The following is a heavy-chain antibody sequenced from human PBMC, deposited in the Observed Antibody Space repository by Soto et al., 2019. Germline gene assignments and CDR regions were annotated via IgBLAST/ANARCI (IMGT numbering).Heavy chain of an antibody. CDR1: GGSIIIGGYS. Sequence: PSEPLSLTCAVSGGSIIIGGYSWSWIRQPPGKGLEWIWYIYHSGSTYYNPSLKSRVTISVDRSKNQFSLKLSSVTAADTAVYYCARGYGVDDAFDIWGQGTMVTVSS. CDR3: ARGYGVDDAFDI. J-gene: IGHJ3*02. D-gene: IGHD2-8*01. V-gene: IGHV4-30-2*01. CDR2: IYHSGST.